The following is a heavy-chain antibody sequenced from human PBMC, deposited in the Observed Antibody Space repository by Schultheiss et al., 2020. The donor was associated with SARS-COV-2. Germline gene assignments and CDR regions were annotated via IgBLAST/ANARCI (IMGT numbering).Heavy chain of an antibody. D-gene: IGHD3-16*01. Sequence: GSLRLSCAASGFTFSSYGMHWVRQPPGKGLEWIGEINHSGSTNYNPSLKSRVTMSVDTSKNQFSLKLSSVTAADTAVYYCARDSSTPGRGKSFDPWGQGTLVTVSS. CDR2: INHSGST. V-gene: IGHV4-34*01. J-gene: IGHJ5*02. CDR3: ARDSSTPGRGKSFDP. CDR1: GFTFSSYG.